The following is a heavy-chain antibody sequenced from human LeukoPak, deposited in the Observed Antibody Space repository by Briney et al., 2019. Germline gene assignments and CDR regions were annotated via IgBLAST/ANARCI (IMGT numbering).Heavy chain of an antibody. D-gene: IGHD6-19*01. J-gene: IGHJ4*02. Sequence: PGGSLRLSCVVSGFTFSSYSMSWVRQAPGKGREWVSSISASSNFISYADSVKGRFTISRDNAKKSLYLQMNSVRAEDTAVYYCARDPGYSSGWFDYWGQGALVTVSS. CDR2: ISASSNFI. V-gene: IGHV3-21*01. CDR3: ARDPGYSSGWFDY. CDR1: GFTFSSYS.